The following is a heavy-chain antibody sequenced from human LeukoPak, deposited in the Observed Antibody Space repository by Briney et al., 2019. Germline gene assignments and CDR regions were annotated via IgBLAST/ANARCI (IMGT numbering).Heavy chain of an antibody. V-gene: IGHV3-23*01. Sequence: GGSLRLSCAASGFTFSSHAMSWVRQAPGKGLEWVSSIRGSGDSTDYADSVKGRFTISRDNSKNTLHLQMNSLRAEDTAIYYCAKYSFCSSSSCYRNDVFDVWGQGTMVTVSS. CDR3: AKYSFCSSSSCYRNDVFDV. CDR2: IRGSGDST. CDR1: GFTFSSHA. J-gene: IGHJ3*01. D-gene: IGHD2-15*01.